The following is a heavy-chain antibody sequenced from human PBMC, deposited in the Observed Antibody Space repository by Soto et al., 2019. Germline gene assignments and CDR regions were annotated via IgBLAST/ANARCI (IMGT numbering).Heavy chain of an antibody. CDR3: ARGISYRWVY. CDR2: IHHSGIT. D-gene: IGHD3-16*02. V-gene: IGHV4-4*02. CDR1: GDSLNTDYW. Sequence: SETLSLTCTVSGDSLNTDYWWSWVRQPPGKGLEWIGEIHHSGITNYIQSVRSRVTLSVDKSNNQVSLELTSVAAADTAVYYCARGISYRWVYWGQGILVTVSS. J-gene: IGHJ4*02.